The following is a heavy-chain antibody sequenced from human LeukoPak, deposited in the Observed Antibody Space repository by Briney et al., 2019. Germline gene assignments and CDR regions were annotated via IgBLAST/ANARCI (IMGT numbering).Heavy chain of an antibody. Sequence: SETLSHTCTHPGGSTSSFNKCTIRHPPGKGLEWIGYIYYSGSTNYSPSLKSRVTISVDTSKNQFSLKLSSVTAADTAVYYCARAPYCSGGSCYRPGSWFDPWGQGTLVTVSS. CDR2: IYYSGST. D-gene: IGHD2-15*01. CDR1: GGSTSSFN. J-gene: IGHJ5*02. V-gene: IGHV4-59*01. CDR3: ARAPYCSGGSCYRPGSWFDP.